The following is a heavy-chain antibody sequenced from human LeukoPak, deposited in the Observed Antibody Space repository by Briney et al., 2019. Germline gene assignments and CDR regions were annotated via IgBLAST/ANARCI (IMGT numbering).Heavy chain of an antibody. J-gene: IGHJ4*02. CDR2: INHSGST. CDR3: ARDPIAARPFDY. V-gene: IGHV4-34*01. D-gene: IGHD6-6*01. Sequence: PSETLSLTCAVYGGSFSGYYWSWIRQPPGKGLEWIGEINHSGSTNYNPSLKSRVTISVDTSKNQFSLKLSSVTAAYTAVYYCARDPIAARPFDYWGQGTLVTVSS. CDR1: GGSFSGYY.